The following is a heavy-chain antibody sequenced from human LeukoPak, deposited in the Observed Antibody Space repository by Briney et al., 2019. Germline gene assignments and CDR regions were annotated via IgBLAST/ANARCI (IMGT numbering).Heavy chain of an antibody. V-gene: IGHV4-38-2*02. CDR3: ARIGYSGYDSSY. Sequence: SETLSLTCTVSGYSISSGYYWGWIRQPPGKGLEWIGSVDHSGGSYYNPSLKSRVTISVDTSKNQFSLKLSSVTAADTAVYYCARIGYSGYDSSYWGQGTLVTVSS. CDR2: VDHSGGS. D-gene: IGHD5-12*01. CDR1: GYSISSGYY. J-gene: IGHJ4*02.